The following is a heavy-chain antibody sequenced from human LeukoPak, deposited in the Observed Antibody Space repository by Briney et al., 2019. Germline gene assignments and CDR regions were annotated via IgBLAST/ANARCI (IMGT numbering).Heavy chain of an antibody. CDR3: ANLISGYYFPVGY. J-gene: IGHJ4*02. D-gene: IGHD3-22*01. V-gene: IGHV3-23*01. CDR2: ISGSGGST. Sequence: GGSLRLSCAASGFTFSSYAMSWVRQAPGRGLEWVSAISGSGGSTYYADSVKGRFTISRDNSKNTLYLQMNSLRAEDTAVYYCANLISGYYFPVGYWGQGTLVTVSS. CDR1: GFTFSSYA.